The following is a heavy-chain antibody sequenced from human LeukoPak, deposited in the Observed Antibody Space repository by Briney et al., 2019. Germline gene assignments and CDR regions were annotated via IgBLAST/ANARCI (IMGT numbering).Heavy chain of an antibody. CDR1: GFTFGDYA. Sequence: GGSLRLSCTASGFTFGDYAMSWVRQAPGKGLEWVGFIRSKAYGGTTEYAASVKGRFTISRDDSKSIAYLQMNSLKTEDTAVYHCTRRIVVYRGSWFDPWGQGTLVTVSS. D-gene: IGHD2-21*01. CDR3: TRRIVVYRGSWFDP. J-gene: IGHJ5*02. CDR2: IRSKAYGGTT. V-gene: IGHV3-49*04.